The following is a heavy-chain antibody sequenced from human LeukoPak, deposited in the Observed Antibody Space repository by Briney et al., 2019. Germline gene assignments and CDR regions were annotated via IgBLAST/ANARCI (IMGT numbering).Heavy chain of an antibody. D-gene: IGHD5-24*01. Sequence: GASLQISCKCSGYSFTSYWIGGVRRLPGKGLEWMGIIYPGDSETRYSPSFQGQVTISADKSISTAYLQWSSLKASDTAMYYCARWLQRTNFDYWGQGTLATVSS. J-gene: IGHJ4*02. CDR3: ARWLQRTNFDY. CDR1: GYSFTSYW. V-gene: IGHV5-51*01. CDR2: IYPGDSET.